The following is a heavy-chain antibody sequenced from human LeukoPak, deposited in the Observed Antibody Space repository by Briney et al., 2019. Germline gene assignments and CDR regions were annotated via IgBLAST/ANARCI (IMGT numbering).Heavy chain of an antibody. Sequence: GGSLRLSCAASGFTFNSYSMNWVRQAPGKGLVWVSRIKTDGSSTYYADSVKGRFTISRDNAKNTLYLQMSSLRGEDTAVYYCGRDAGYGGNTDYWGRGTLVTVSS. CDR3: GRDAGYGGNTDY. J-gene: IGHJ4*02. D-gene: IGHD4-23*01. CDR1: GFTFNSYS. V-gene: IGHV3-74*01. CDR2: IKTDGSST.